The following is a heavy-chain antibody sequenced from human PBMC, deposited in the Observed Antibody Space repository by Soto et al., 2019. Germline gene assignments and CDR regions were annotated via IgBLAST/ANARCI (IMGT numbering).Heavy chain of an antibody. CDR2: FIPMFDTA. J-gene: IGHJ4*02. D-gene: IGHD2-21*02. Sequence: GPPVEVSCTASGGTFSTFGVSWVRQAPGQGLEWMGGFIPMFDTAHYPPKFQGRLTITADKSTGTVYMELASLTSQDTAAYYCARVNGGNFEGWFDYWGQGTPVTVSS. CDR3: ARVNGGNFEGWFDY. CDR1: GGTFSTFG. V-gene: IGHV1-69*06.